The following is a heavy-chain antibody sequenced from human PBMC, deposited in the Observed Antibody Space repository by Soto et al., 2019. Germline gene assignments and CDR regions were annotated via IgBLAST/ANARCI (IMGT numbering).Heavy chain of an antibody. CDR2: IYYSGSP. V-gene: IGHV4-39*01. J-gene: IGHJ5*02. D-gene: IGHD2-15*01. CDR3: ARRDIVVVVAATGWFDP. Sequence: QLQLQESGPGLVKPSETLSLTCTVSGGSIRSSSYYWGWIRQPPGQGMACLGSIYYSGSPYYNPSLKSRGTISVDTSKNQVSLKLSSGTAADTAVYYCARRDIVVVVAATGWFDPWGQGTLVTVSS. CDR1: GGSIRSSSYY.